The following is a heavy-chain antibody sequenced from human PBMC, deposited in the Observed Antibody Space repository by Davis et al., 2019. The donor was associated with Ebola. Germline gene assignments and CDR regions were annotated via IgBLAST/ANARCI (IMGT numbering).Heavy chain of an antibody. J-gene: IGHJ4*02. CDR2: ISWNSGSI. Sequence: PGGSLRLSCAASGFTFDDYAMHWVRQAPGKGLEWVSGISWNSGSIGYADSVKGRFTISRDNAKNSLYLQMNSLRAEDTALYYCAKDSSGSYYVEGYFDYWGQGTLVTVSS. D-gene: IGHD1-26*01. V-gene: IGHV3-9*01. CDR1: GFTFDDYA. CDR3: AKDSSGSYYVEGYFDY.